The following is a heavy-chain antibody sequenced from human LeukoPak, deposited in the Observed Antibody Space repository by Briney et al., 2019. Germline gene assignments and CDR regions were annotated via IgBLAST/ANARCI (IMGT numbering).Heavy chain of an antibody. CDR3: ASLSNTDKDDY. D-gene: IGHD1/OR15-1a*01. V-gene: IGHV3-48*01. CDR1: GFTFSTYS. CDR2: ISSGSGTG. Sequence: GGSLRLSCSASGFTFSTYSMNWGRLAPGKVLEWVSYISSGSGTGYYADSVKGRFTISRDNAKNSLYLQMNSLRAEATAVYYCASLSNTDKDDYWGQGTLVTVSS. J-gene: IGHJ4*02.